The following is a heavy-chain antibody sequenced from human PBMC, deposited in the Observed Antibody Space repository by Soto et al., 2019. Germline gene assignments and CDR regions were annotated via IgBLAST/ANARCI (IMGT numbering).Heavy chain of an antibody. CDR3: GKGLGAVAGTGVDY. CDR1: GYTFTSYD. Sequence: QVQLVQSGAEVKKPGASVKVSCKASGYTFTSYDINWVRQATGQGLEWMGWMNPNSGNTGYAQKFQGRVNMTMNTSISTAYMELSSLRSEDTAVYYCGKGLGAVAGTGVDYWGQGTLVTVSS. D-gene: IGHD6-19*01. CDR2: MNPNSGNT. V-gene: IGHV1-8*01. J-gene: IGHJ4*02.